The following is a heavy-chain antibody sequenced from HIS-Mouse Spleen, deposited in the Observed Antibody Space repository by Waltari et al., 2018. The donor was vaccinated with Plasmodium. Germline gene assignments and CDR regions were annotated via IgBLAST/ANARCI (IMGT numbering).Heavy chain of an antibody. CDR1: GYTFTGYY. CDR2: INPNSG. Sequence: QVQLVQSGAEVKKPGASVKVSCKASGYTFTGYYMHWVRQAPGKGLEWGGWINPNSGDTSISTAYMELSRLRADDTAVYYCARVLGYKAAAGTFVEYFQHWGQGTLVTVSS. CDR3: ARVLGYKAAAGTFVEYFQH. J-gene: IGHJ1*01. V-gene: IGHV1-2*02. D-gene: IGHD6-13*01.